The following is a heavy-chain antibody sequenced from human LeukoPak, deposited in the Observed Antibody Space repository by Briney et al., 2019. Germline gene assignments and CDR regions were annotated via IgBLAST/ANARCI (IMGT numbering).Heavy chain of an antibody. CDR2: IKPDGSAK. Sequence: GGSLRLSCAASGFTFSNYWVNWVRQAPGKGLEWVANIKPDGSAKNYVDSVKGRFTISRDNAKNSLYLQMNSLKAEDTAVYYCARDPQRGDWYNYDYWGQGTLVTVSS. J-gene: IGHJ4*02. CDR1: GFTFSNYW. D-gene: IGHD5-24*01. V-gene: IGHV3-7*03. CDR3: ARDPQRGDWYNYDY.